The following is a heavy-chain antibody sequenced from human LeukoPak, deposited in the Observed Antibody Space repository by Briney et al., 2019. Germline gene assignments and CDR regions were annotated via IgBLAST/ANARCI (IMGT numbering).Heavy chain of an antibody. D-gene: IGHD6-25*01. CDR3: ARQRGGGGLNPGFDP. V-gene: IGHV4-4*09. Sequence: SETLSLTCTVSGGSISSYYWSWIRQPPGKGLEWIGYIYTSGSTNYNPSLKSRVTISVDTSKNQFSLKLSSVTAADTAVYYCARQRGGGGLNPGFDPWGQGTLVTVSS. J-gene: IGHJ5*02. CDR1: GGSISSYY. CDR2: IYTSGST.